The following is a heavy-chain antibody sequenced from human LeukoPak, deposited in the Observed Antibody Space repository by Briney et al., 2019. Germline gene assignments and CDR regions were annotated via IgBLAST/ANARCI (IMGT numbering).Heavy chain of an antibody. CDR1: GFTFSSYS. Sequence: GGSLRLSCAASGFTFSSYSMNWVRQAPGKGLEWVSSISSSSSYIYYADSVKGRFTISRDNAKNSLYLQMNGLRAEDTAVYYCALTGYSYGFDYWGQGTLVTVSS. J-gene: IGHJ4*02. D-gene: IGHD5-18*01. CDR2: ISSSSSYI. CDR3: ALTGYSYGFDY. V-gene: IGHV3-21*01.